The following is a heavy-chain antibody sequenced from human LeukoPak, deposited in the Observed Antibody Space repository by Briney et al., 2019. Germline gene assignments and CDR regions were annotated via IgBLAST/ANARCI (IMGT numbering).Heavy chain of an antibody. CDR1: GYTLTELS. Sequence: PVKVSCKVSGYTLTELSMHWVRQAPGQGLEWMGRIIPILGVANYAQKFQGRVTITADKSTSTAYMELSSLRSEDTAVYYCARDRSYDFWSGLYYYYYGMDVWGQGTTVTVSS. J-gene: IGHJ6*02. CDR2: IIPILGVA. D-gene: IGHD3-3*01. V-gene: IGHV1-69*04. CDR3: ARDRSYDFWSGLYYYYYGMDV.